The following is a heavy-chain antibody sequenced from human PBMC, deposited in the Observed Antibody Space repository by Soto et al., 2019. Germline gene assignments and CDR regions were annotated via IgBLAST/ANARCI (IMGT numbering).Heavy chain of an antibody. CDR3: AREGAVPGGMRGYDI. D-gene: IGHD2-2*01. V-gene: IGHV1-46*03. CDR1: GYTFTSYY. J-gene: IGHJ3*02. CDR2: INPSENGA. Sequence: QVHLVQSGAEVKKPGASVTLSCQASGYTFTSYYIQWVRQAPGQGLEWVGMINPSENGATYAPNYQGRVTLTRDTSTNTVYMEFSSLRSEDTGVYYCAREGAVPGGMRGYDIWGQGTMVTVSS.